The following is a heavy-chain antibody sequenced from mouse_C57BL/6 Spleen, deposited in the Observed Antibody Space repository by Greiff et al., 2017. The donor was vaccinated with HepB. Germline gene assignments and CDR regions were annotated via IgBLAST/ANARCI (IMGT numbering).Heavy chain of an antibody. J-gene: IGHJ4*01. CDR1: GYTFTSYW. V-gene: IGHV1-59*01. D-gene: IGHD2-2*01. Sequence: QVQLKQPGAELVRPGTSVKLSCKASGYTFTSYWMHWVKQRPGQGLEWIGVIDPSDSYTNYNQKFKGKATLTVDTSSSTAYMQLSSLTSEDSAVYYCARLWLRPHYYAMDYWGQGTSVTVSS. CDR2: IDPSDSYT. CDR3: ARLWLRPHYYAMDY.